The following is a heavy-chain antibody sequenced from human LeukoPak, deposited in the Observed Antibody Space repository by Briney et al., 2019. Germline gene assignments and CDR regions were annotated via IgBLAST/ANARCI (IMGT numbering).Heavy chain of an antibody. CDR2: ISGSGGNT. Sequence: GGSLRLSCAASGFTFSSYAMTWVRQAPGKGLEWVSAISGSGGNTYYANSVKGRFTISRDNSKNTLYLQMNSLRAEDTAVYYCAKETIVRRVMDYWGQGTLVTVS. CDR3: AKETIVRRVMDY. V-gene: IGHV3-23*01. J-gene: IGHJ4*02. D-gene: IGHD3-10*01. CDR1: GFTFSSYA.